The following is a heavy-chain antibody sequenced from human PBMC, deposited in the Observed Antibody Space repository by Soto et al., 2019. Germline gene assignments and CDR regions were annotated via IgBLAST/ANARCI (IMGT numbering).Heavy chain of an antibody. CDR1: GGTFSRNT. D-gene: IGHD3-22*01. CDR2: IIPIFGTA. CDR3: ARQFHYDSSGYYYDY. V-gene: IGHV1-69*13. J-gene: IGHJ4*02. Sequence: SVKVSCKASGGTFSRNTISWVRQAPGQGLEWMGGIIPIFGTANYAQKFQGRVTITADESTSTAYMELSRLRSEDTAVYYCARQFHYDSSGYYYDYWGQGTLVTVSS.